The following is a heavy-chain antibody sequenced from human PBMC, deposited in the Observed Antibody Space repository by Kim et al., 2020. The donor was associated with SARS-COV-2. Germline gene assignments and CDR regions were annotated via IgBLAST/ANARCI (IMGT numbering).Heavy chain of an antibody. Sequence: GGSLRLSCAASGFTFSSYGMHWVRQAPGKGLEWVAVIWYDGSNQYYADSVKGRFTISRDNSKNTLYLQMNSLRAEDTAVYYCARDHRVGATIDYWGQGTLVPVPS. J-gene: IGHJ4*02. CDR1: GFTFSSYG. D-gene: IGHD1-26*01. CDR3: ARDHRVGATIDY. V-gene: IGHV3-33*01. CDR2: IWYDGSNQ.